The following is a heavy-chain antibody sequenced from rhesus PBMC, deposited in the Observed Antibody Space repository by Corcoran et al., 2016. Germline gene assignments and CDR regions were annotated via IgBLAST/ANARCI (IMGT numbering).Heavy chain of an antibody. J-gene: IGHJ1*01. CDR1: GGSISGYS. Sequence: QVQLQESGPGLVKPSETLSLSCGFSGGSISGYSLNWIRQVPGKGLEWIGYFGGSGGDTYYNPVFKSRVTLSADTSKNQFSLMMTSVTAADTAVYYCARWEAVLLYFELWGQGALVTVSS. CDR3: ARWEAVLLYFEL. V-gene: IGHV4-165*02. D-gene: IGHD1-44*02. CDR2: FGGSGGDT.